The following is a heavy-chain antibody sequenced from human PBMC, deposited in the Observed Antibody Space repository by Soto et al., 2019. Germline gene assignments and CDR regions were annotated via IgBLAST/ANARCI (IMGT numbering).Heavy chain of an antibody. CDR1: GGSIPGAYY. V-gene: IGHV4-31*03. Sequence: TLALPFRVSGGSIPGAYYWDWVRQHPGKGLEWIGSIHYRGSPYYNPSLKTRITISLDSSNNQFSLNLSSVTAADTAVYYGARVRDSFGLDVWGQGTTVTVSS. D-gene: IGHD2-15*01. J-gene: IGHJ6*02. CDR2: IHYRGSP. CDR3: ARVRDSFGLDV.